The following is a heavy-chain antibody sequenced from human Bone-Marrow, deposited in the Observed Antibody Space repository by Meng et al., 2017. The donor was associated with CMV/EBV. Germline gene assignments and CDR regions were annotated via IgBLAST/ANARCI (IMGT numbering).Heavy chain of an antibody. Sequence: WIRQPAGKGLDWIGRIYSSGSPHPNPSLKGRSPPPNYNPSLKSRVTMSVDTSKNQFSLKLSSVTAADTAVYYCAREDFDDRGDRFDPWGQGTLVTVSS. D-gene: IGHD1-1*01. CDR3: AREDFDDRGDRFDP. V-gene: IGHV4-4*07. CDR2: IYSSGSP. J-gene: IGHJ5*02.